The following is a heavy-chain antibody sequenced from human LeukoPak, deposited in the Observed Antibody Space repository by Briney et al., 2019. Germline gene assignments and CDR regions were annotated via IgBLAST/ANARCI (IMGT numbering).Heavy chain of an antibody. CDR2: INHSGST. Sequence: SETLSLTCAVYGGSFSGYYWSWIRQPPGKGLEWIGEINHSGSTNYNPSLKSRVTISVDTSKNQFSLKLSSVTAADTAVYYCARHKRVYYYDSSGYPNWFDPWGQGTLVTVSS. V-gene: IGHV4-34*01. CDR3: ARHKRVYYYDSSGYPNWFDP. J-gene: IGHJ5*02. CDR1: GGSFSGYY. D-gene: IGHD3-22*01.